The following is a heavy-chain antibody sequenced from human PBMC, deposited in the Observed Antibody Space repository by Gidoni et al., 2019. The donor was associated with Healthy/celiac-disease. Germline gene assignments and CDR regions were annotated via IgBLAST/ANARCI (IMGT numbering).Heavy chain of an antibody. V-gene: IGHV4-34*01. D-gene: IGHD1-26*01. Sequence: QVQLQQWGAGLLKPSETLSLTCAVYGGSFSGYYWGWIRQPPGKGLEWIGEINHSGSTNYNPSLKSRVTISVDTSKNQFSLKLSSVTAADTAVYYCARGGGIGVGATTLLIDYWGQGTLVTVSS. CDR3: ARGGGIGVGATTLLIDY. CDR1: GGSFSGYY. J-gene: IGHJ4*02. CDR2: INHSGST.